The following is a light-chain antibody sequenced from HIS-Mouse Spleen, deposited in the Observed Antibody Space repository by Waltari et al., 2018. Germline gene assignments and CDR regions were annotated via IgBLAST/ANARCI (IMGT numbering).Light chain of an antibody. J-gene: IGLJ2*01. V-gene: IGLV3-10*01. CDR3: YSTDSSGNHRV. Sequence: SYELTQPPSASVSPGHTARITCPGDALPHKYAHWYQQKSGQAPVMVIYEDSKRPPGSPERFSGSSSGTMATLTISGAQVEDEADYYCYSTDSSGNHRVFGGGTKLTVL. CDR2: EDS. CDR1: ALPHKY.